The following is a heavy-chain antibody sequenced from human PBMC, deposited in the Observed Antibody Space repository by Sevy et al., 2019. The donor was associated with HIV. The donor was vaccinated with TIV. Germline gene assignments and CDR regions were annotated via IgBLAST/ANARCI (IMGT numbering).Heavy chain of an antibody. J-gene: IGHJ4*02. Sequence: SETLSLTCAVYGGSFSGYYWSWIRQPPGKGLEWIGEINHSGSTNYNPSLKSRVTISVDTSKNQFSLKLSSVTAADTVVYYCARGATYYDFWSGYYETYSSSWYTNYFDYWGQGTLVTVSS. CDR3: ARGATYYDFWSGYYETYSSSWYTNYFDY. V-gene: IGHV4-34*01. CDR2: INHSGST. CDR1: GGSFSGYY. D-gene: IGHD3-3*01.